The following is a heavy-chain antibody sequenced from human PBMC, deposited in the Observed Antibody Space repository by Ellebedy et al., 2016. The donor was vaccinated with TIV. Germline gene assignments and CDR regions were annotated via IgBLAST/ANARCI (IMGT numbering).Heavy chain of an antibody. CDR3: ARGSSWYALDY. J-gene: IGHJ4*02. D-gene: IGHD6-13*01. V-gene: IGHV3-33*01. CDR2: IWYDGSNK. CDR1: GFTFSSYG. Sequence: GESLKISCAASGFTFSSYGMHWVRQAPGKGLEWVAVIWYDGSNKYYADSVKGRFTISRDNSKNTLYLQMNSLRAEDTAVYYCARGSSWYALDYWGQGTLVTVSS.